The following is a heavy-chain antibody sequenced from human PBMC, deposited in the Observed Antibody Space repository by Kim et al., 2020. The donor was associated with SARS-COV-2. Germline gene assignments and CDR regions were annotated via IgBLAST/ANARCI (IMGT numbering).Heavy chain of an antibody. D-gene: IGHD6-6*01. J-gene: IGHJ4*02. Sequence: NYSRTFAGRVTITRDTSAGTAYMELSSLRSEDTAVYYCASDSIAGRLFDYWGQGTLVTVSS. CDR3: ASDSIAGRLFDY. V-gene: IGHV1-3*01.